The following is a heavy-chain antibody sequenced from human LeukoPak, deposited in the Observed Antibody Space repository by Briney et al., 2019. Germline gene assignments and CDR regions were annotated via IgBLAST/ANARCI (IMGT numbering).Heavy chain of an antibody. V-gene: IGHV1-69*05. CDR1: GGTFSSYA. CDR2: IIPIFGTA. J-gene: IGHJ3*02. D-gene: IGHD6-19*01. CDR3: ARDSRIRSGWYRSDAFDI. Sequence: SVKVSRKASGGTFSSYAISWVRQAPGQGLEWMGRIIPIFGTANYAQKFQGRVTITTDESTSTAYMELSSLRSEDTAVYYCARDSRIRSGWYRSDAFDIWGQGTMVTVSS.